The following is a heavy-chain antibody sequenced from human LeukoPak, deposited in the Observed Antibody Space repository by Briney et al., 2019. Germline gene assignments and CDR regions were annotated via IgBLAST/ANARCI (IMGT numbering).Heavy chain of an antibody. D-gene: IGHD5-18*01. V-gene: IGHV4-4*02. CDR2: ISHSGST. CDR3: ARATAMAFDY. CDR1: GGSISTSNW. Sequence: PSETLSLTCAVSGGSISTSNWWSWVRQPPGKGLEWIGEISHSGSTNYNPSLKSRVTISVDKSKNQFSLNLSSVTAADTAVHYCARATAMAFDYWGQGTLVTVSS. J-gene: IGHJ4*02.